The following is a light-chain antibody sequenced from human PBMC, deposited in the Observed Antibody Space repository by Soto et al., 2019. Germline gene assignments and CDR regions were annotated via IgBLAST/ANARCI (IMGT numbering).Light chain of an antibody. V-gene: IGKV3-11*01. Sequence: EIVLTQSPATLSLSPGERATLSCRASQSVSSYLAWYQQKPGQAPRLLFYDASNRATGIPARFSGSGSGTDFTLTISSLEPEDFAVYYCHQRSNWPRTFGQGTKV. J-gene: IGKJ1*01. CDR3: HQRSNWPRT. CDR1: QSVSSY. CDR2: DAS.